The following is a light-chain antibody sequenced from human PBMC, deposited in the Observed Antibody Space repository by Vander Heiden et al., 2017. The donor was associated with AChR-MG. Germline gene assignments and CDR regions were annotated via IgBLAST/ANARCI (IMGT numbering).Light chain of an antibody. CDR1: QSIGNW. Sequence: DVQMTQSPSVMSASVGYRVTITCRASQSIGNWLAWYQQKPGQAPKLLIYAASSLQSGVPPRFSGSGFGTDFTLTISSLQPEDFATYYCQETNDFPRTFGPGTKVDI. CDR2: AAS. J-gene: IGKJ3*01. V-gene: IGKV1-12*01. CDR3: QETNDFPRT.